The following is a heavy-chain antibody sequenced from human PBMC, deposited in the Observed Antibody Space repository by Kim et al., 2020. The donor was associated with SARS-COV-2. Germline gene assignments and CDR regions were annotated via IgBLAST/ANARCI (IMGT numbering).Heavy chain of an antibody. V-gene: IGHV3-30-3*01. Sequence: GGSLRLSCAASGFTFSSYAMHWVRQAPGKGLEWVAVISYDGSNKYYADSVKGRFTISRDNSKNTLYLQMNSLRAEDTAVYYCARGGKAAAGDYWGQGTLVTVSS. D-gene: IGHD6-13*01. CDR2: ISYDGSNK. CDR1: GFTFSSYA. J-gene: IGHJ4*02. CDR3: ARGGKAAAGDY.